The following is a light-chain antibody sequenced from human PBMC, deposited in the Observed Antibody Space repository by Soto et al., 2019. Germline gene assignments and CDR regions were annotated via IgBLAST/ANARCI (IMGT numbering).Light chain of an antibody. Sequence: QSALTQPRSVSGSPGQSVTISCTGTSSDVGGYNYVSWYQQHPGKAPKLMIYDVSKRPSGVPDRFSGSKSGNTASLTISGLQAADESDYYCCSYAGSYTFGVVFGGGTKLTVL. CDR3: CSYAGSYTFGVV. J-gene: IGLJ2*01. V-gene: IGLV2-11*01. CDR1: SSDVGGYNY. CDR2: DVS.